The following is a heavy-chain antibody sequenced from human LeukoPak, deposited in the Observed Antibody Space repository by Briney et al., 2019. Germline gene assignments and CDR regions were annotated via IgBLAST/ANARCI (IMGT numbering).Heavy chain of an antibody. D-gene: IGHD3-3*01. CDR2: ISGSGGST. CDR3: AKARDYDFWSGYSNYFDY. Sequence: PGGSLRLSCAASGFTFSSYAMSWVRQAPGKGPEWVSAISGSGGSTYYADSVKGRFTISRDNSKNTLYLQMNSLRAEDTAVYYCAKARDYDFWSGYSNYFDYWGQGTLVTVSS. J-gene: IGHJ4*02. V-gene: IGHV3-23*01. CDR1: GFTFSSYA.